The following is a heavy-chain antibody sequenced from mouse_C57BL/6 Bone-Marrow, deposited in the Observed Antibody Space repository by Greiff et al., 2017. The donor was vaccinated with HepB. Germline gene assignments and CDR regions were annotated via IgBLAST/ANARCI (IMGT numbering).Heavy chain of an antibody. CDR2: INPGSGGT. J-gene: IGHJ2*01. CDR3: ARWRNGYYPYYFDC. CDR1: GYAFTNYL. Sequence: VQLQQSGAELVRPGTSVKVSCKASGYAFTNYLIEWVKQRPGQGLEWIGVINPGSGGTNYNEKFKGKATLTADKSSSTAYMQLSSLASEDSAVYFCARWRNGYYPYYFDCWGRGTTLTHSS. D-gene: IGHD2-3*01. V-gene: IGHV1-54*01.